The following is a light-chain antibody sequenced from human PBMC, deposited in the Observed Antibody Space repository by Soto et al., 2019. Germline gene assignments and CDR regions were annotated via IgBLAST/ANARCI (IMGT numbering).Light chain of an antibody. CDR3: QNYNTFPYN. Sequence: DIQMTQPPSTLSASVGDRVTITCRASQSIRNCLAWYQWKPGKAPELLIFDASTLESGVPSRFSGTGSGTEFTLTISSLQPDDFAAYYCQNYNTFPYNFGQGTKLEIK. CDR1: QSIRNC. CDR2: DAS. V-gene: IGKV1-5*01. J-gene: IGKJ2*01.